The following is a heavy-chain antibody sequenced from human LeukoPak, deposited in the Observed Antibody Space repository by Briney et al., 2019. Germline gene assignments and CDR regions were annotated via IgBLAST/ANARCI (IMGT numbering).Heavy chain of an antibody. V-gene: IGHV4-34*01. CDR2: INHSGST. Sequence: ASETLSLTCAVYGGSFSGYYWSWIRQPPGKGLEWIGEINHSGSTNYNPSLKSRVTISVDTSKNQFSLKLSSVTAADTAVYYCARGGFGYGDYDAVTWFDPWGQGTLVTVSS. CDR3: ARGGFGYGDYDAVTWFDP. CDR1: GGSFSGYY. D-gene: IGHD4-17*01. J-gene: IGHJ5*02.